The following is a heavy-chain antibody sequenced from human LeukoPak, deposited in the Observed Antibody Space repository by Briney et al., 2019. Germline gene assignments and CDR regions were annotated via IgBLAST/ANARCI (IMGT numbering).Heavy chain of an antibody. D-gene: IGHD1-26*01. CDR1: GFTFSSYA. Sequence: GGSLRLSCAASGFTFSSYAMHWVRQAPGKGLEWVAVISYDGSNKYYADSVKGRFTISRDDGKNSLYLQMNSLRAEDTAVYYCARDRIVGATPYDYWGQGSLVTVSS. J-gene: IGHJ4*02. V-gene: IGHV3-30-3*01. CDR2: ISYDGSNK. CDR3: ARDRIVGATPYDY.